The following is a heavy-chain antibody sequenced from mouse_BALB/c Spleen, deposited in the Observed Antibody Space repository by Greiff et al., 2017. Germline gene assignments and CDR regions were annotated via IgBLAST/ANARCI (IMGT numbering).Heavy chain of an antibody. CDR3: ARWGYYYFDY. CDR2: ISSGSSTI. D-gene: IGHD2-3*01. CDR1: GFTFSSFG. J-gene: IGHJ2*01. V-gene: IGHV5-17*02. Sequence: EVMLVESGGGLVQPGGSRKLSCAASGFTFSSFGMHWVRQAPEKGLEWVAYISSGSSTIYYADTVKGRFTISRDNPKNTLFLQMTSLRSEDTAMYYCARWGYYYFDYWGQGTTRTVSS.